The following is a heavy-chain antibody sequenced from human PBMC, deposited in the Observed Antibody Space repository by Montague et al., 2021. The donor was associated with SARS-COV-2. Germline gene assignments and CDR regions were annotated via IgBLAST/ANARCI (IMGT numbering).Heavy chain of an antibody. CDR1: GFTFSNYW. J-gene: IGHJ6*02. CDR3: AGAPHCGGGSCFSSDYYGLDV. D-gene: IGHD2-15*01. V-gene: IGHV3-74*03. CDR2: INPDGSRT. Sequence: SLRLSCAASGFTFSNYWWHWVRQVPGKGLVWVSRINPDGSRTTYADSVKGRFTISRDNAKNTVYLQMSGLRVEDTAVYYCAGAPHCGGGSCFSSDYYGLDVWGQGTTVSVSS.